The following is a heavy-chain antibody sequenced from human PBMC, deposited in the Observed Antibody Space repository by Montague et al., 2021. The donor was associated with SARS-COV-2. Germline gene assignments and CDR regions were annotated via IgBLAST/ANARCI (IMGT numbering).Heavy chain of an antibody. J-gene: IGHJ6*02. CDR1: GGSISSSSYY. V-gene: IGHV4-39*07. CDR2: IYYSGST. CDR3: ARDLAGYYGSGSYGGMDV. Sequence: SETLSLICTVSGGSISSSSYYWGWIRQPPGKGLEWIGSIYYSGSTYYNPSLKSRVTISVDTSKNQFSLKLSSVTAADTAVYYCARDLAGYYGSGSYGGMDVWGQGTTVTVSS. D-gene: IGHD3-10*01.